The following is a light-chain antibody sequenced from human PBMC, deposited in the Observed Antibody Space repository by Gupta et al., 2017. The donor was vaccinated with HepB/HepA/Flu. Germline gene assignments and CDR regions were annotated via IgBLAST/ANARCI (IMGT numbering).Light chain of an antibody. V-gene: IGKV2-30*01. CDR2: WGF. J-gene: IGKJ4*01. CDR3: VQGKHWPLS. Sequence: DAVLTQSQLSLPVTLGQSASISCRSSQNLLFSDGNTFLEWYQQKPGQFSRRLIYWGFNRDSGGPDRFRGRGSGTDFTLKSSSVEAEDFGGYYCVQGKHWPLSFGGGTKVEIK. CDR1: QNLLFSDGNTF.